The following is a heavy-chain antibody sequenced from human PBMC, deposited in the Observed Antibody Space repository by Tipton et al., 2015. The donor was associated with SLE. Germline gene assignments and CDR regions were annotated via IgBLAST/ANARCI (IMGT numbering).Heavy chain of an antibody. CDR2: IKQDGSEK. Sequence: SLRLSCAASGFTFSTVWMSWVRQAPGKGLEWVANIKQDGSEKYYVDSVEGRFTISRDNAEDSLYLQMNSLRADDTAVYYCVTGGGMFDYWGQGTLVTVSS. V-gene: IGHV3-7*01. CDR3: VTGGGMFDY. D-gene: IGHD6-13*01. CDR1: GFTFSTVW. J-gene: IGHJ4*02.